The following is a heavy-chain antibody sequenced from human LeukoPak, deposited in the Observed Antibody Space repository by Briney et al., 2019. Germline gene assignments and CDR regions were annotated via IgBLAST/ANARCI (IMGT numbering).Heavy chain of an antibody. CDR2: IWHDGSNK. D-gene: IGHD2-15*01. CDR3: AKNRGDITSSRVGCDY. Sequence: GGSLRLSCAASGFTFSSYGMHWVRQAPGKGLEWVAVIWHDGSNKYYADSVRGRFTISRDNSKNTLYLQMNSLRAEDTAVYYCAKNRGDITSSRVGCDYWGQGALVTVSS. V-gene: IGHV3-33*06. J-gene: IGHJ4*02. CDR1: GFTFSSYG.